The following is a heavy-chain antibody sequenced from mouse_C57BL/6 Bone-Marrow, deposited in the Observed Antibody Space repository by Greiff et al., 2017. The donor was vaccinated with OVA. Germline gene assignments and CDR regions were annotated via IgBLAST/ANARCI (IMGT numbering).Heavy chain of an antibody. V-gene: IGHV1-64*01. J-gene: IGHJ2*01. D-gene: IGHD2-3*01. CDR3: ARWDDGYYFDY. Sequence: QVQLQQPGAELVKPGASVKLSCKASGYTFTSYWMHWVKQRPGQGLEWIGMIHLNSGSTNYNEKFKSKATLTVDKSSSTAYMQLSSLTSEDSAVYYCARWDDGYYFDYWGQGTTLTVSS. CDR2: IHLNSGST. CDR1: GYTFTSYW.